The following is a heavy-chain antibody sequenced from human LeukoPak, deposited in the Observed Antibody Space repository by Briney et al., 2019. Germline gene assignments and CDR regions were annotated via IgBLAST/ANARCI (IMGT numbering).Heavy chain of an antibody. CDR3: ARARRTGGVCYPRSDKRRCLDPFDI. CDR2: INPSGGST. CDR1: GYTFTSYY. J-gene: IGHJ3*02. V-gene: IGHV1-46*01. D-gene: IGHD2-8*02. Sequence: ASVKVSCKASGYTFTSYYMHWVRQAPGQGLEWMGIINPSGGSTSYAQRFQGRVTMTRDTATSTVYMELSSLRSEDTAVYYCARARRTGGVCYPRSDKRRCLDPFDIWGQGTMVTVSS.